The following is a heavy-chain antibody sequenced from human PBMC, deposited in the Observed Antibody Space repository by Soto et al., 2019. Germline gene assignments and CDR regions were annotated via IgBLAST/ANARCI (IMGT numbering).Heavy chain of an antibody. V-gene: IGHV4-59*08. CDR1: GGSISSYY. D-gene: IGHD3-10*01. CDR3: ARHITMVRGVIMYYYYYGMDV. CDR2: IYHSGST. Sequence: SETLSLTCTVSGGSISSYYWSWIRQPPGKGLEWIGEIYHSGSTNYNPSLKSRVTISVDKSKNQFSLKLSSVTAADTAVYYCARHITMVRGVIMYYYYYGMDVWGQGTTVTVSS. J-gene: IGHJ6*02.